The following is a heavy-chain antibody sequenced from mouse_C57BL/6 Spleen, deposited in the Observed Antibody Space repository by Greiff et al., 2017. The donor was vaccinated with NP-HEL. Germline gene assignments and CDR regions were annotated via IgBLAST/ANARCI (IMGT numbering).Heavy chain of an antibody. CDR3: ARGFGSSSYYFDY. J-gene: IGHJ2*01. CDR2: IDPANGNT. Sequence: VHVKQSVAELVRPGASVKLSCTASGFNIKNTYMHWVKQRPEQGLEWIGRIDPANGNTKYAPKFQGKATITADTSSNTAYLQLSSLTSEDTAIYYCARGFGSSSYYFDYWGQGTTLTVSS. D-gene: IGHD1-1*01. V-gene: IGHV14-3*01. CDR1: GFNIKNTY.